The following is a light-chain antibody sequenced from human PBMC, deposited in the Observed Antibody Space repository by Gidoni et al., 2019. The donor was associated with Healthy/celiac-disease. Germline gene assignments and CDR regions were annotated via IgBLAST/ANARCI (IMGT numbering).Light chain of an antibody. J-gene: IGKJ2*01. Sequence: EIVLTQSPATLSLSPGERATLSCRASQSVSSYLAWYRQKPGQAPRLLIYDASNRATGIPARFSGRGSGTDFTLTISSLEPEDFAFYYCQHRSNWPPRYTFGQGTKLEIK. V-gene: IGKV3-11*01. CDR3: QHRSNWPPRYT. CDR1: QSVSSY. CDR2: DAS.